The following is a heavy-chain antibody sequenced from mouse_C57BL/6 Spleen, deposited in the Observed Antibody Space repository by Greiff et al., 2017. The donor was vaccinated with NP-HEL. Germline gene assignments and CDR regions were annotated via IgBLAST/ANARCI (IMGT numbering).Heavy chain of an antibody. V-gene: IGHV1-74*01. CDR3: AMIPFTTVVARDAMDY. CDR2: IHPSDSDT. CDR1: GYTFTSYW. J-gene: IGHJ4*01. Sequence: QVQLQQPGAELVKPGASVKVSCKASGYTFTSYWMHWVKQRPGQGLEWIGRIHPSDSDTNYNQKFKGKATLTVDKSSSTAYMQLSSLTSEDSAVYYCAMIPFTTVVARDAMDYWGQGTSVTVSS. D-gene: IGHD1-1*01.